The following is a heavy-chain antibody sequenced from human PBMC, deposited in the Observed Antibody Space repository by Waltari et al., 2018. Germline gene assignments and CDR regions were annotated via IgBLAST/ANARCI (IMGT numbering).Heavy chain of an antibody. Sequence: QVQLQESGPGLVKPSETLSLTRTVSGYSISSGYYWGWIRQPPGKGLEWIGSIYHSGSTYYNPSLKSRVTISVDTSKNQFSLKLSSVTAADTAVYYCARVGVLRFLEWLPTFDYWGQGTLVTVSS. CDR3: ARVGVLRFLEWLPTFDY. D-gene: IGHD3-3*01. V-gene: IGHV4-38-2*02. J-gene: IGHJ4*02. CDR2: IYHSGST. CDR1: GYSISSGYY.